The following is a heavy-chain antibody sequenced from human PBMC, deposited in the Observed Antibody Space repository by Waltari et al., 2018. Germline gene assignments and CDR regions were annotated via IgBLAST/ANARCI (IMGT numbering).Heavy chain of an antibody. CDR1: GFTFSSYA. CDR3: AKGTGRNWFDP. V-gene: IGHV3-23*01. CDR2: IRGCGAST. J-gene: IGHJ5*02. D-gene: IGHD1-26*01. Sequence: EVQLLESGGGLVQPGGSLRLSCAASGFTFSSYAMSWVRQAPGKGLEWVPAIRGCGASTYYADSGKGRFTISRDNSKNTLYLQMNSLRAEDTAVYYCAKGTGRNWFDPWGQGTLVTVSS.